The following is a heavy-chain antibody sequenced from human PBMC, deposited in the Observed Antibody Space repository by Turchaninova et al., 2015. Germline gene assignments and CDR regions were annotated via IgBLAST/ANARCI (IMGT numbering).Heavy chain of an antibody. D-gene: IGHD3-10*01. CDR1: GFTFSGYA. V-gene: IGHV3-23*01. Sequence: EVRLLESGGGLVQPGGSLRLSCGALGFTFSGYAMSWVRQAPGKGRELVPAIRCSGGSTYYADSVKGRFTISRDNSKNTLYLQMNNLRAEDTAVYYCAKDDITMVQGYFDYWGQGTLVTVSS. J-gene: IGHJ4*02. CDR2: IRCSGGST. CDR3: AKDDITMVQGYFDY.